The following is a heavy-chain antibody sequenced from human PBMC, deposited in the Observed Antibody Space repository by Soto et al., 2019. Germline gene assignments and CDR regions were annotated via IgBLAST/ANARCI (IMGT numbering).Heavy chain of an antibody. D-gene: IGHD2-8*01. Sequence: SVKVSCKASGYTFTSYDINWVRQATGQGLEWMGWMNPNSGNTGYTQKFQGRVTMTRNTSISTAHMELSSLRSEDTAVYYCARGLTMVYATPDWFDPWGQGTLVTVSS. V-gene: IGHV1-8*01. CDR1: GYTFTSYD. CDR2: MNPNSGNT. CDR3: ARGLTMVYATPDWFDP. J-gene: IGHJ5*02.